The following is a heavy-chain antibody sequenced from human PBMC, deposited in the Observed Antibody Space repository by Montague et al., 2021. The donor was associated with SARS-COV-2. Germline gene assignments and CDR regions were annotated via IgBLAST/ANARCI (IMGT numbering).Heavy chain of an antibody. Sequence: SLSLSCSASGFRFDYHAMQWVRQVPGKGLEWVAGISWNSERIGYADFVKGRFTISRDNTKNTLFLQMNSLRLEDSAFYYCAKDPGYIGYEGYLDSWGQGILVTVSS. CDR3: AKDPGYIGYEGYLDS. D-gene: IGHD5-12*01. V-gene: IGHV3-9*01. CDR2: ISWNSERI. CDR1: GFRFDYHA. J-gene: IGHJ4*02.